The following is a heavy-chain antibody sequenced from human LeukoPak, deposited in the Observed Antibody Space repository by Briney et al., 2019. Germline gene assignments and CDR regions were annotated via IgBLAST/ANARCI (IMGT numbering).Heavy chain of an antibody. D-gene: IGHD4-11*01. CDR1: GFTFSSYA. J-gene: IGHJ6*03. CDR3: ASPDYSISFSMDV. V-gene: IGHV3-30*04. Sequence: PGGSLRLSCAASGFTFSSYAMHWVRQAPGKGLEWVAFIQYDGSKKYYADSVNGRFTISRDNSKNTLYLQMNSLRAEDTAVYYCASPDYSISFSMDVWGKGTTVTVSS. CDR2: IQYDGSKK.